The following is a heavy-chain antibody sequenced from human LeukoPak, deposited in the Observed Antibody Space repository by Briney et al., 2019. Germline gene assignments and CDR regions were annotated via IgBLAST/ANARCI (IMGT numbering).Heavy chain of an antibody. J-gene: IGHJ3*02. V-gene: IGHV3-7*01. CDR2: INQDGSDK. CDR1: GFTFSNSW. CDR3: AMGGSYRYDAFDI. Sequence: PGGSLRLSCAVSGFTFSNSWMSWVRQAPGKGLEWVASINQDGSDKHYVESLKGRFTISRDNAKNSLYLQMNSLRAEDTAVYYCAMGGSYRYDAFDIWGQGTMVTVSS. D-gene: IGHD1-26*01.